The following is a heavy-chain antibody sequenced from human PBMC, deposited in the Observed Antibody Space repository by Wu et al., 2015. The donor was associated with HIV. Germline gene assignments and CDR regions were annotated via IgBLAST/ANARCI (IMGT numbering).Heavy chain of an antibody. J-gene: IGHJ4*02. Sequence: QVQLVQSGAEVKKTGASVRVSCKASGYTFTGYYMNWVRQAPGQGLEWMGRINTNDGGTSFAQKFQGSVTLTRDTSISTAYMELSRLTSDDTAVYYCARGDYANYDFWSAYPSYWGQGTLVTVSS. CDR1: GYTFTGYY. CDR2: INTNDGGT. CDR3: ARGDYANYDFWSAYPSY. D-gene: IGHD3-3*01. V-gene: IGHV1-2*06.